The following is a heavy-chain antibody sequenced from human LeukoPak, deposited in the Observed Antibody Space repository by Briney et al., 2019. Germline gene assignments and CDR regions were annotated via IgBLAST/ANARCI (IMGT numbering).Heavy chain of an antibody. J-gene: IGHJ4*02. D-gene: IGHD3-10*01. V-gene: IGHV1-18*01. Sequence: ASVKVSCKASGYTFTSYDINWVRQATGQGLEWMGWISAYNGNTNYAQKFQGRVTMTTDTSTSTAYMELRSLRSDDTAVYYCARDRQAYYYGSGSSLPEDYWGQGTLVTVSS. CDR3: ARDRQAYYYGSGSSLPEDY. CDR1: GYTFTSYD. CDR2: ISAYNGNT.